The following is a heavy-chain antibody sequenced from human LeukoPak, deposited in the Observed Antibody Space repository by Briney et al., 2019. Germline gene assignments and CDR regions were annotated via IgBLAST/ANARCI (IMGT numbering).Heavy chain of an antibody. CDR2: INHSGST. CDR1: GGSFSGYY. Sequence: SSETLSLTCAVYGGSFSGYYWSWIRQPPGKGLEWIGEINHSGSTNYNPSLKSRVTISVDTSKNQFPLKLSSVTAADTAVYYCAGVIREGYSYGNYYYYGMDVWGQGTTVTVSS. CDR3: AGVIREGYSYGNYYYYGMDV. D-gene: IGHD5-18*01. V-gene: IGHV4-34*01. J-gene: IGHJ6*02.